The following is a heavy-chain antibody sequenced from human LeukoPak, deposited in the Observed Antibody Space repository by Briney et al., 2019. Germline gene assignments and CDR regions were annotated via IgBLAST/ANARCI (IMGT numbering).Heavy chain of an antibody. CDR3: ARQDSGWYFVDWFDP. Sequence: PSETLSLTCTVSGGSISSYYWSWIRQPAGKGLEWIGRIYTSGSTNYNPSLKSRVTISVDTSKNQFSLKLNSVTAADTAVYYCARQDSGWYFVDWFDPWGQGTLVSVSS. CDR2: IYTSGST. J-gene: IGHJ5*02. CDR1: GGSISSYY. V-gene: IGHV4-4*07. D-gene: IGHD6-19*01.